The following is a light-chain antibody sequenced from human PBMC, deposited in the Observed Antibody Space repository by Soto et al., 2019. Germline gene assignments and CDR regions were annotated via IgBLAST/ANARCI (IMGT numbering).Light chain of an antibody. CDR2: AAS. J-gene: IGKJ3*01. CDR3: QKYSSVPV. CDR1: QDIRNF. V-gene: IGKV1-27*01. Sequence: DIQMTQSPTSLSASVGDRVTITCRASQDIRNFVAWYQQKPGKAPKLLIYAASTLQSGVPSRFSGSGYRTDFTLTINSLHPQDVATYSCQKYSSVPVFGPGTKVEIK.